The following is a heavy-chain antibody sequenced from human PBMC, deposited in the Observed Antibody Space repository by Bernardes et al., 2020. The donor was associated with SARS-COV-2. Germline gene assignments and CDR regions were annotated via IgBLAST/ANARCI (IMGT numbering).Heavy chain of an antibody. CDR1: GGSISGTSYY. CDR3: ARVIEGTGFDY. CDR2: IFHMGAT. V-gene: IGHV4-31*03. J-gene: IGHJ4*02. D-gene: IGHD1-1*01. Sequence: SETLSLTCTVSGGSISGTSYYWSWIRQHPGKGLEWIGYIFHMGATHYHPSLQSRATISVDTSKNQFSLKLTSVTAADTAIYYCARVIEGTGFDYWGQGALVTVSS.